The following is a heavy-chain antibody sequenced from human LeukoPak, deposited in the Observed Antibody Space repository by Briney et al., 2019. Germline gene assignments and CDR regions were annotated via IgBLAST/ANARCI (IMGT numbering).Heavy chain of an antibody. V-gene: IGHV3-7*03. CDR2: IKQDGSEK. CDR1: GFTFSSYG. J-gene: IGHJ4*02. Sequence: QPGRSLRLSCAASGFTFSSYGMHWVRQAPGKGLEWVANIKQDGSEKYYVDSVKGRFNISRDNAKNSLYLQMDSLRAEDMAVYYCARHCSGGRCNYDYWGQGTLVTVSS. D-gene: IGHD2-15*01. CDR3: ARHCSGGRCNYDY.